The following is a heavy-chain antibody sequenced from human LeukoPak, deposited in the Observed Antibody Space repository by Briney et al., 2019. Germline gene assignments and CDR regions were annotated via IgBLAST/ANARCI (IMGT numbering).Heavy chain of an antibody. D-gene: IGHD6-19*01. J-gene: IGHJ1*01. V-gene: IGHV4-59*01. CDR2: IYYSGST. Sequence: PSETLSLTCTVSGGSISSYYWSWIRQPPGKGLEWIGYIYYSGSTIYNPSLKSRVTISVDTSKNQFSLKLSSVTAADTAVYYCASALNSYSSGLEYFQHWGQGTLVTVSS. CDR1: GGSISSYY. CDR3: ASALNSYSSGLEYFQH.